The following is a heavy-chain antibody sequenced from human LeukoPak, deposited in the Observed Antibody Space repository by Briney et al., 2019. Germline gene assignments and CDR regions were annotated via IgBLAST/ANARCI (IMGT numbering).Heavy chain of an antibody. V-gene: IGHV1-24*01. CDR1: GYTLTELS. CDR3: ATLAPRYQLLAFDY. CDR2: FDPEGGET. J-gene: IGHJ4*02. Sequence: GASVKVSCKVSGYTLTELSMHWVRQAPGKGLEWMGGFDPEGGETIYAQKFQGRVTMTEDTSTDTAYMELSSLRSEDTAVYYCATLAPRYQLLAFDYWGQGTLVTVSS. D-gene: IGHD2-2*01.